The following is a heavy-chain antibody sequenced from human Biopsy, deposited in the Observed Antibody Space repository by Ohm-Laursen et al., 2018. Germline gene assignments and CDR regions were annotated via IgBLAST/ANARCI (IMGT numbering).Heavy chain of an antibody. D-gene: IGHD3-10*01. CDR2: IYYSWTT. Sequence: SDTLSLTCTVSGGTIRSPDHRWNWVRLAPCKGLEWIDNIYYSWTTFYNPSLSRRVTMDLDTSSNQFSLKLKSVTSADTAAYFCARAYFYGLGTSNYFFDSWGQGALVTVSS. CDR3: ARAYFYGLGTSNYFFDS. V-gene: IGHV4-39*01. J-gene: IGHJ4*02. CDR1: GGTIRSPDHR.